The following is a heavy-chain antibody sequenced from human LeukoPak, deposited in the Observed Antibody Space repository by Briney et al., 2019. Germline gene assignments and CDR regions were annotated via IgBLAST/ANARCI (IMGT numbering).Heavy chain of an antibody. J-gene: IGHJ4*01. CDR2: INPNSSGT. V-gene: IGHV1-2*02. CDR3: APDLAWGSGDNLDY. CDR1: GYNFTSYA. Sequence: ASVKVSCTASGYNFTSYAMNWVRQAPGQGLEWMGRINPNSSGTNYAQKSQGRLTLTWDTSISTAYMELTRLRFAATAMYYCAPDLAWGSGDNLDYWGLGTLVIVSP. D-gene: IGHD2-15*01.